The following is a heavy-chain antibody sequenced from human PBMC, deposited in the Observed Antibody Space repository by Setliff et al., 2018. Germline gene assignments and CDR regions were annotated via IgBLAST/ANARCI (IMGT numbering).Heavy chain of an antibody. Sequence: SETLSLTCTVSGGSISPYFWSWIRQPPGKGLEWIGYIYHNGNTNFNPSLKSRVTMSVDTSKNQFALVLESVTAADTAVYYCARDRSAYSYGLDVWGQGIPGHRLL. CDR2: IYHNGNT. CDR1: GGSISPYF. CDR3: ARDRSAYSYGLDV. J-gene: IGHJ6*01. V-gene: IGHV4-59*01.